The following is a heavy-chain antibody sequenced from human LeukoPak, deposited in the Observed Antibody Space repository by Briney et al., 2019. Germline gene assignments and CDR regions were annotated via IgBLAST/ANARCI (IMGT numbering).Heavy chain of an antibody. CDR3: AKCGGDCYYDAFDI. CDR1: GGSISSGGYY. V-gene: IGHV4-61*08. CDR2: IYYSGST. D-gene: IGHD2-21*01. Sequence: SETLSLTCTVSGGSISSGGYYWSWVRQHPGKGLEWIGYIYYSGSTNYNPSLKSRVTISVDTSKNQFSLKLSSVTAADTAVYYCAKCGGDCYYDAFDIWGQGTMVTVSS. J-gene: IGHJ3*02.